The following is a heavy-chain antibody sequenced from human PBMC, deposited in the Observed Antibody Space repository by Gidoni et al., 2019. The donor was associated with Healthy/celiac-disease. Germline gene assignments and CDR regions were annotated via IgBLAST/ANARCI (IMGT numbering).Heavy chain of an antibody. CDR1: GFTFSSYE. Sequence: EVQLVESGGGLVQPGGSLRLSCAASGFTFSSYEMNWVRQAPGKGLEWVSYISSSGSTIYYADSVKGRFTISRDNAKNSLYLQMNSLRAEDTAVYYCARGGGYCSGGSCYLDAFDIWGQGTMVTVSS. D-gene: IGHD2-15*01. J-gene: IGHJ3*02. CDR2: ISSSGSTI. CDR3: ARGGGYCSGGSCYLDAFDI. V-gene: IGHV3-48*03.